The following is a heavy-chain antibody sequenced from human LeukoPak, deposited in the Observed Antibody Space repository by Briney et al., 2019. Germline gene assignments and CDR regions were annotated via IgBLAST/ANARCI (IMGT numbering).Heavy chain of an antibody. D-gene: IGHD6-6*01. J-gene: IGHJ4*02. CDR2: ISYSGST. CDR1: GVSISSRGYY. CDR3: AARFSAQIPY. Sequence: PSETLSLTCTVSGVSISSRGYYWGWIRQPPGKGLEWIGSISYSGSTYYNPSLKSRVTISVDSSKNQFSLKLSSVTATDTAVYSCAARFSAQIPYWGQGTLVTVSS. V-gene: IGHV4-39*01.